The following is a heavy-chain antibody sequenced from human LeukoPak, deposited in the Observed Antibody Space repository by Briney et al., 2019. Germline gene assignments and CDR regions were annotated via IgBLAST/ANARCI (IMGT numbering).Heavy chain of an antibody. CDR2: IIPIFGTA. CDR3: AIRGSSSWFRDFDY. J-gene: IGHJ4*02. D-gene: IGHD6-13*01. V-gene: IGHV1-69*13. CDR1: GGTFSSYA. Sequence: GASVKVSCKASGGTFSSYAISWVRQAPGQGLEWMGGIIPIFGTANYAQKFQGRVTITADESTSTAYMELSSLRSEDTAVYYCAIRGSSSWFRDFDYWGQGTLVTVSS.